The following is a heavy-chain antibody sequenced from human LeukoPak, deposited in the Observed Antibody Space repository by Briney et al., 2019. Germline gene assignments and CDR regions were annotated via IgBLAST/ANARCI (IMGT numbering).Heavy chain of an antibody. CDR3: AKNPMKVRYYFDY. Sequence: PGRSLRLSCAASGFTFSSYGRHWVRQAPGKGLEWVAVISYDESNEFYADSVKGRFTISRDNSKNTLYPQMNSLRAEDTAVYYCAKNPMKVRYYFDYWGQGTLVTVSS. D-gene: IGHD3-22*01. CDR2: ISYDESNE. CDR1: GFTFSSYG. J-gene: IGHJ4*02. V-gene: IGHV3-30*18.